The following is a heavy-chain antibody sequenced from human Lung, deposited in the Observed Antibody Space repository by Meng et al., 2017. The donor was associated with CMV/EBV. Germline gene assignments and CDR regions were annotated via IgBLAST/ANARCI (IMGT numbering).Heavy chain of an antibody. CDR2: IYYSGST. V-gene: IGHV4-61*01. CDR3: ARSPTGGYAMDV. D-gene: IGHD2-8*02. J-gene: IGHJ6*02. Sequence: SEPLTLXCTVSGGSVRSSFYYWSWIRQSPGKGLVWIGYIYYSGSTDYNTSLKSRVTMSIDTSKNQISLKLSCVTAADTAVYYCARSPTGGYAMDVWGQGTTVTVSS. CDR1: GGSVRSSFYY.